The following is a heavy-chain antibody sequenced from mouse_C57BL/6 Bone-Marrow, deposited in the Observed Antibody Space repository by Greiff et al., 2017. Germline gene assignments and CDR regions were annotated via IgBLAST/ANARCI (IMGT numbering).Heavy chain of an antibody. CDR3: TRSLIYSGTNN. CDR2: IDPEDGET. J-gene: IGHJ2*01. V-gene: IGHV14-2*01. CDR1: GFNIKDYY. Sequence: VQLQQSGAELVKPGASVKLSCTASGFNIKDYYIHWVKQRTEQGLEWIGRIDPEDGETKYAPKFQDKATITADTSSNTAYLQLRSLTSEDTAVYYCTRSLIYSGTNNWGQGTTLTVSS. D-gene: IGHD1-1*01.